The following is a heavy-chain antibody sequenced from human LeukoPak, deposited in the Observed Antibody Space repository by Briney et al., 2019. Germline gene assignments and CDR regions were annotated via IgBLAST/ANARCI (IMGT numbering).Heavy chain of an antibody. CDR3: ARDRVYCSSTSCYSSSDYYYYMDV. CDR1: GFTFSSYS. V-gene: IGHV3-21*01. J-gene: IGHJ6*03. Sequence: PGGSLRLSCAASGFTFSSYSMNWVRQAPGKGLEWVSSISSSSSYIYYAGSVKGRFTISRDNAKNSLYLQMNSLRAEDTAVYYCARDRVYCSSTSCYSSSDYYYYMDVWGKGTTVTVSS. CDR2: ISSSSSYI. D-gene: IGHD2-2*01.